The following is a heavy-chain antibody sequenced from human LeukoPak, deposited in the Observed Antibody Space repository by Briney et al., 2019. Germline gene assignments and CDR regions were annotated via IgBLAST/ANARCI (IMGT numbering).Heavy chain of an antibody. CDR1: GGSISSSSYY. J-gene: IGHJ6*02. Sequence: PSETLSLTCTVSGGSISSSSYYWGWIRQPPGKGLEWIGSIYYSGSTYYNPSLKSRVTISVDTSKNQFSLKLSSVTAADTAVYYCAGRKNCSSTSCYHRYYGMDVWGQGTTVTVSS. CDR2: IYYSGST. V-gene: IGHV4-39*07. D-gene: IGHD2-2*01. CDR3: AGRKNCSSTSCYHRYYGMDV.